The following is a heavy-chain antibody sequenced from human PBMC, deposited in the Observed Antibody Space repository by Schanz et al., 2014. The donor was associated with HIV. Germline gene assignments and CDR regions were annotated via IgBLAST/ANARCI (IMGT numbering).Heavy chain of an antibody. V-gene: IGHV3-33*08. CDR2: IWYDGTNI. CDR1: GFTFSSYG. CDR3: AREYYSRNWNWFDP. D-gene: IGHD6-13*01. J-gene: IGHJ5*02. Sequence: QDHLVESGGGVVQPGRSLRLSCAASGFTFSSYGMHWVRQAPGKGLEWVAVIWYDGTNIDYADSVKGRFTVSRDNSKNMLYLQMNSLRAEDTAVYYCAREYYSRNWNWFDPWGQGTLVTVSS.